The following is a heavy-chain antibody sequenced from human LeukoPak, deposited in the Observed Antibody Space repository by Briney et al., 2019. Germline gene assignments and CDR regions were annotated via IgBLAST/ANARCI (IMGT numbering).Heavy chain of an antibody. Sequence: PSETLSLTCTVSGGSISSYYWSWIRQPPGKGLEWIGYIYYSGSTNYNPSLKSRVTISVDTSKNQFSLKLSSVTAADTAVYYCARDARGGFYYDSSGPPDYWGQGTLVTVSS. CDR3: ARDARGGFYYDSSGPPDY. D-gene: IGHD3-22*01. CDR1: GGSISSYY. CDR2: IYYSGST. J-gene: IGHJ4*02. V-gene: IGHV4-59*12.